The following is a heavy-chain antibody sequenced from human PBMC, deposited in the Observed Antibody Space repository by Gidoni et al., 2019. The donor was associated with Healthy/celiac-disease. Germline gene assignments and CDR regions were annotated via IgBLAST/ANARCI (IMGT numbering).Heavy chain of an antibody. V-gene: IGHV1-8*01. CDR1: GYTFTSYD. D-gene: IGHD2-15*01. CDR2: MNPNSGNT. CDR3: ARRFCSGGSCYVRPKNWFDP. Sequence: HVQLVQSGAEVKKPGASVKVSCKASGYTFTSYDINWVRQATGQGLEWMGWMNPNSGNTGYAQKFQGRVTMTRNTSISTAYMELSSLRSEDTAVYYCARRFCSGGSCYVRPKNWFDPWGQGTLVTVSS. J-gene: IGHJ5*02.